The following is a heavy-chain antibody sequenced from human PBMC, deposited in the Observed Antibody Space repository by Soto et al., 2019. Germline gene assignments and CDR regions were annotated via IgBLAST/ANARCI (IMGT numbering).Heavy chain of an antibody. Sequence: PSETLSLTCAVSGGSISSGGYSWSWIRQPPGKGLEWIGYIYHSGSTYYNPSLKSRVTISVDTSKNQFSLKLSSVTAADTAVYYCARPNRIAVAGTRRNYYYGMDVWGQGTTVTVSS. V-gene: IGHV4-30-2*01. CDR2: IYHSGST. CDR3: ARPNRIAVAGTRRNYYYGMDV. J-gene: IGHJ6*02. CDR1: GGSISSGGYS. D-gene: IGHD6-19*01.